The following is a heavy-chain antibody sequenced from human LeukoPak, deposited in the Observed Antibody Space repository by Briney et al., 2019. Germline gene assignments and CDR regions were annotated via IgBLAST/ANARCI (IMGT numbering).Heavy chain of an antibody. D-gene: IGHD2-21*02. CDR2: INPIGGST. J-gene: IGHJ4*02. CDR1: GYTVTSCC. V-gene: IGHV1-46*01. Sequence: GASVKVSCKASGYTVTSCCMHWVRQAPGQGLGWMGIINPIGGSTSGAQTFQGRVTMTRATATSTVYMELSSLRSEDTAVYYCARAPHAHPTPCAGHCYSWEVDFDYWGQGTLVTVSS. CDR3: ARAPHAHPTPCAGHCYSWEVDFDY.